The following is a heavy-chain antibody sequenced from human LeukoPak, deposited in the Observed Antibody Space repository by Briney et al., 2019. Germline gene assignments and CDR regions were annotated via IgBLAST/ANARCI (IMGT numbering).Heavy chain of an antibody. V-gene: IGHV4-31*03. J-gene: IGHJ4*02. D-gene: IGHD6-13*01. Sequence: TSSETLSLTCTVSGGSISSSSYYWGWIRQPPGKGLEWIGYIYYSGSTYYNPSLKSRVTISVDTSKNQFSLKLSSVTAADTAVYYCAAAAQGDYFDYWGQGTLVTVSS. CDR3: AAAAQGDYFDY. CDR1: GGSISSSSYY. CDR2: IYYSGST.